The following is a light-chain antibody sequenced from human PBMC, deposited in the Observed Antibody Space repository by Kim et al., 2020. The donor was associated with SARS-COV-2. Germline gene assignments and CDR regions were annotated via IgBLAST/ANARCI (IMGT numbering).Light chain of an antibody. CDR1: SSDVGGYNL. Sequence: GQSITISCPGTSSDVGGYNLVSWYQQHPGKAPKLMIYEVSKRPSGVSNRFSGSKSGNTASLTISGLQAEDEADYYCCSYAGSSTLVFGGGTQLTVL. V-gene: IGLV2-23*02. J-gene: IGLJ2*01. CDR2: EVS. CDR3: CSYAGSSTLV.